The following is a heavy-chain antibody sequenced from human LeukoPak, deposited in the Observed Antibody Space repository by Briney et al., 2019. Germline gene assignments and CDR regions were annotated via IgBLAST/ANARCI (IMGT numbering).Heavy chain of an antibody. CDR3: ARDSFDILTGYSQKSDAFDI. J-gene: IGHJ3*02. Sequence: SETLSLTCTVSGGSISNNYWSWIRQPPGKGLEGVGYIYDSWKTNYNPSLKSRVTISVDTSKNQFSLKLSSVTPADTAVYYCARDSFDILTGYSQKSDAFDIWGQGTMVTVSS. D-gene: IGHD3-9*01. CDR2: IYDSWKT. CDR1: GGSISNNY. V-gene: IGHV4-59*01.